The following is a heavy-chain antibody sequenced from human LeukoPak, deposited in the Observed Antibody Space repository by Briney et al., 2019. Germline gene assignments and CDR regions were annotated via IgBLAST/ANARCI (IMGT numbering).Heavy chain of an antibody. CDR2: IYPGDSDT. D-gene: IGHD6-13*01. CDR1: GYRFTSYW. J-gene: IGHJ6*02. Sequence: GESLKISCKGSGYRFTSYWIGWVRQMPGKGLEWMGIIYPGDSDTRYSPSFQGQVTISADKSISTAYLQWSSLKASDTAMYYCARQWVAAAGTIYYYYGMDVWGQGTTVTVSS. CDR3: ARQWVAAAGTIYYYYGMDV. V-gene: IGHV5-51*01.